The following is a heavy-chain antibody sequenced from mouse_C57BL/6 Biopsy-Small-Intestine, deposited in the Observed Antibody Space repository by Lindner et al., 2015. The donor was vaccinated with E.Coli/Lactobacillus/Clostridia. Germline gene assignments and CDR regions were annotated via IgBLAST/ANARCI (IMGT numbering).Heavy chain of an antibody. CDR3: AKVIIIGGTELYWFHP. Sequence: SVKVSCKASGGTFSSYAISWVRQAPGQGLEWMGGFNPIFGIANYAQKFQGRVTINADESTSTAYMELSSLRSEDTAVYYCAKVIIIGGTELYWFHPWGQGSLVTVSS. V-gene: IGHV1-81*01. J-gene: IGHJ4*01. CDR2: FNPIFGIA. D-gene: IGHD1-1*02. CDR1: GGTFSSYA.